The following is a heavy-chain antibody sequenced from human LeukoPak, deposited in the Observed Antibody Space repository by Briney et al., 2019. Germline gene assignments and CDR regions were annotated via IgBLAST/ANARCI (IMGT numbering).Heavy chain of an antibody. J-gene: IGHJ4*02. Sequence: GGSLRLSCAASGFTFGTSYMTWVRQAPGKGLEWVADINPDGSAKAYLESVKGRFTISRDNAQSSLFLQMNSLRDEDAAVYFCASMWEGGYWGQGTLVTVSS. CDR1: GFTFGTSY. V-gene: IGHV3-7*01. CDR3: ASMWEGGY. CDR2: INPDGSAK. D-gene: IGHD1-26*01.